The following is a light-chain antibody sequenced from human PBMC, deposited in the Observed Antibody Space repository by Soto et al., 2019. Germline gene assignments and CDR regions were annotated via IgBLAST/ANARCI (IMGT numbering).Light chain of an antibody. CDR2: DAS. CDR1: QSVSSN. V-gene: IGKV3-11*01. J-gene: IGKJ2*01. Sequence: ENVLTQSPATLSLSPGERPTLSCRASQSVSSNLAWYQQKHGQXPRXXIYDASNRATGIPARFSVSGSGTDLTLTISSLQPEDGETYVGQQSYSTPRTFGQGTKVEIK. CDR3: QQSYSTPRT.